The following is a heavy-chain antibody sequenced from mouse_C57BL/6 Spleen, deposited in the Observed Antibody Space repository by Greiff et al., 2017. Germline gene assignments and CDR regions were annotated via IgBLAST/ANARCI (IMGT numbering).Heavy chain of an antibody. CDR1: GYTFTSYW. CDR3: AREEVLPLAMDD. D-gene: IGHD1-1*01. J-gene: IGHJ4*01. CDR2: IDPSDSYT. Sequence: QVQLQQPGAELVKPGASVKLSCKASGYTFTSYWMQWVKQRPGQGLEWIGEIDPSDSYTNYNQKFKGKATLTVDTSSSTAYMQRSSLTSEDSAVYYCAREEVLPLAMDDWGQGTTVTVSS. V-gene: IGHV1-50*01.